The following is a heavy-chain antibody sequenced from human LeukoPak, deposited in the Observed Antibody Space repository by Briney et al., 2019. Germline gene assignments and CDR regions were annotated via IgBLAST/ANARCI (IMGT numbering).Heavy chain of an antibody. CDR3: ARVSYSGSAIEDY. J-gene: IGHJ4*02. CDR2: IWYDGSNK. D-gene: IGHD1-26*01. Sequence: PGRSLRLSCAASGFTFSSYGMHWVRQAPGKGLEWVAVIWYDGSNKYYADSVKGRLTISRDNSKNTLHLQMNSLRAEDTAVYYCARVSYSGSAIEDYWGQGTLVTVSS. CDR1: GFTFSSYG. V-gene: IGHV3-33*01.